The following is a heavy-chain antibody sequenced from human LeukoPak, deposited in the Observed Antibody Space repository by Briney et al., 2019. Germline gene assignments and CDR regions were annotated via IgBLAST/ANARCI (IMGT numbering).Heavy chain of an antibody. J-gene: IGHJ6*03. CDR2: IYTSGGT. D-gene: IGHD5-18*01. Sequence: SSETLSLTCIVSGGSISSYYWSWIRQPAGKRLEWIGRIYTSGGTNYNPSLKSRVSMSVDTSKSQFSLELSSVTAADTAVYYCARGLHRNTAMVVIYYMDVWGKGTTVTASS. CDR1: GGSISSYY. CDR3: ARGLHRNTAMVVIYYMDV. V-gene: IGHV4-4*07.